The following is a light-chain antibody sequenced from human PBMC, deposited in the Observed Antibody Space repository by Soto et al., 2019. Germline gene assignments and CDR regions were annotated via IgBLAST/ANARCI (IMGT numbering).Light chain of an antibody. CDR3: SSYAGDTTSDVV. CDR2: EGS. Sequence: QSALTQPASVSGSPGQPITISCTGTSSDVGSYNLVSWYQQHPGKAPKLLIYEGSKRPSGVSNRFSGSKSGSTASLTVSGLQAEDEADYYCSSYAGDTTSDVVFGGGTKVTVL. J-gene: IGLJ2*01. V-gene: IGLV2-23*01. CDR1: SSDVGSYNL.